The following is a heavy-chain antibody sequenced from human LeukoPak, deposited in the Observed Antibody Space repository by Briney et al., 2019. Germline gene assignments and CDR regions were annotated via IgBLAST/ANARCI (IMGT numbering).Heavy chain of an antibody. D-gene: IGHD6-19*01. J-gene: IGHJ4*02. Sequence: ASVKVSCKASGYTFTIYGISWVRQAPGQGLEWMGWISAYNGNTNYAQKLQGRVTMTTDTSTSTAYMELRSLRSDDTAVYYCARDNYRSSGWDVDFDYWGQGTLVTVSS. CDR1: GYTFTIYG. V-gene: IGHV1-18*01. CDR3: ARDNYRSSGWDVDFDY. CDR2: ISAYNGNT.